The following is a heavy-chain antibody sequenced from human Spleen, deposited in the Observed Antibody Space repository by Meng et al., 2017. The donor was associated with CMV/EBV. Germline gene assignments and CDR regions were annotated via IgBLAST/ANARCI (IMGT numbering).Heavy chain of an antibody. CDR1: GFDFSNHI. CDR3: ARAEDSMGHNVVIIDYYFDY. V-gene: IGHV3-21*01. CDR2: ISGSSTYT. J-gene: IGHJ4*02. D-gene: IGHD2-21*01. Sequence: GESLKISCAASGFDFSNHIMNWVRQAPGKGLEWVSSISGSSTYTHYADSVKGRFTISRDNAKNSLYLQMNSLRAEDTAVYYCARAEDSMGHNVVIIDYYFDYWGQGTLVTVSS.